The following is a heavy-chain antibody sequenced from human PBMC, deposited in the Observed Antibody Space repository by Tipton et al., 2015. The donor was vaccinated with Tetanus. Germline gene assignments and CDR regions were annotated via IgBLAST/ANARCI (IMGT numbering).Heavy chain of an antibody. V-gene: IGHV1-46*01. D-gene: IGHD1-20*01. Sequence: QSGAEVKKPGASVKVSCKASGYTLTSYHMHWVRQAPGQGLEWMGIINPIGGSTSYAQKFQGRITMTGDTSTSTVYMDLNSLRSEDPVVYYGARAGGGGRRINGPAGIDYWGQGTLVTVSS. CDR3: ARAGGGGRRINGPAGIDY. J-gene: IGHJ4*02. CDR1: GYTLTSYH. CDR2: INPIGGST.